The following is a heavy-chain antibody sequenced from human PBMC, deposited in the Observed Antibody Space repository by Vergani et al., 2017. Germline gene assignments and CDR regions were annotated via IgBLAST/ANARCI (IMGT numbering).Heavy chain of an antibody. CDR1: GFTFSNAW. CDR3: TTDPACGIVVVPAAKGEDY. J-gene: IGHJ4*02. V-gene: IGHV3-15*01. Sequence: EVQLVESGGGLVKPGGSLRLSCAASGFTFSNAWMSWVRQAPGKGLEWVGRIKSKTDGGTTDYAAPVKGRFTISRDDSKNTLYLQMNSLKTEDTAEYYCTTDPACGIVVVPAAKGEDYWGQGTLVTVSS. D-gene: IGHD2-2*01. CDR2: IKSKTDGGTT.